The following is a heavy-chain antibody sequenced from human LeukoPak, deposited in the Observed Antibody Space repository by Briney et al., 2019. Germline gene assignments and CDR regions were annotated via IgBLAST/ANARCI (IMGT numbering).Heavy chain of an antibody. CDR2: TIPIFGTA. V-gene: IGHV1-69*13. CDR3: ARGVVGATTGAYSFDY. D-gene: IGHD1-26*01. J-gene: IGHJ4*02. CDR1: GGTFSSCA. Sequence: ASVKVSCKASGGTFSSCAISWVRQAPGQGLEWMGGTIPIFGTADYAQKFQGRVTITADESTSTAYMELSSLKSEDTAVYYCARGVVGATTGAYSFDYWGQGTLVTVSS.